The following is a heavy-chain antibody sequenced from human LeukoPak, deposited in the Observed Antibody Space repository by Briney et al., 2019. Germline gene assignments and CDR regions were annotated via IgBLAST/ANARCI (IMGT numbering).Heavy chain of an antibody. Sequence: GGSLRLSCAASGFTFSSYSMNWVRQAPGKGLEWVSSISSSSSYIYYADSVKGRFTISRDNAKNSLYLQMNSLRAEDTAVYYCARAIAVAGIWEYFDYWGQGTLVTVSS. V-gene: IGHV3-21*01. D-gene: IGHD6-19*01. J-gene: IGHJ4*02. CDR2: ISSSSSYI. CDR1: GFTFSSYS. CDR3: ARAIAVAGIWEYFDY.